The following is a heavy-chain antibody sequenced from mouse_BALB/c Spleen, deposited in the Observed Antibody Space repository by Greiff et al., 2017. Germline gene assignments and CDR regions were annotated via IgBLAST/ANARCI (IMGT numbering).Heavy chain of an antibody. D-gene: IGHD2-3*01. Sequence: VKLMESGPELVKPGASVKMSCKASGYTFTSYYIHWVKQRPGQGLEWIGWIYPGDGSTKYNEKFKGKTTLTADKSSSTAYMLLSSLTSEDSAIYFCARGGSSYDGYPFAYWGQGTLVTVSA. J-gene: IGHJ3*01. CDR2: IYPGDGST. CDR3: ARGGSSYDGYPFAY. V-gene: IGHV1S56*01. CDR1: GYTFTSYY.